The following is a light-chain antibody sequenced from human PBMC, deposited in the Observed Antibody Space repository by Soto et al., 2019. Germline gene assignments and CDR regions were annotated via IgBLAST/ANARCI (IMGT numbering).Light chain of an antibody. Sequence: EVVLTQSPATLSVSPGEGATLSCRASESVSISLAWYQHKPGQPPRLLIHGASTRASGVPPRFSGSGSGTDFSLTISSLQSEDLAVYYCQQYNKWPPITFGQGTRLEIK. CDR2: GAS. V-gene: IGKV3D-15*01. J-gene: IGKJ5*01. CDR1: ESVSIS. CDR3: QQYNKWPPIT.